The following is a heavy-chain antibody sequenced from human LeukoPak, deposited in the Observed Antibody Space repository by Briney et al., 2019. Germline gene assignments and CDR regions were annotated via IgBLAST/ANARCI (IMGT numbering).Heavy chain of an antibody. CDR3: ARDLSYGSGFDY. J-gene: IGHJ4*02. D-gene: IGHD3-10*01. V-gene: IGHV4-59*01. CDR2: IYYSGST. CDR1: GGSISSYY. Sequence: PSETLSLTCTVSGGSISSYYWSWIRQPPGKGLEWIGYIYYSGSTNYNPSLKSRVTISVDTSKNQFSLKLSSVTAADTAVYYCARDLSYGSGFDYWGQGTLVTVSS.